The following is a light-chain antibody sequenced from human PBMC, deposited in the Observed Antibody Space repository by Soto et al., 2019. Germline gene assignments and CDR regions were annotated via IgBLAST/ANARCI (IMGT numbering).Light chain of an antibody. CDR1: NIGSKS. CDR2: SDT. V-gene: IGLV3-21*04. Sequence: SYELTQPPSVSVAPGKTARITCGGNNIGSKSVHWYQQKPGQAPVLVIYSDTDRPSGIPERFSGSKSGNTATLTISRVEAXXXXXXXCQVWDSSSDHPVFGTGTKLTV. J-gene: IGLJ1*01. CDR3: QVWDSSSDHPV.